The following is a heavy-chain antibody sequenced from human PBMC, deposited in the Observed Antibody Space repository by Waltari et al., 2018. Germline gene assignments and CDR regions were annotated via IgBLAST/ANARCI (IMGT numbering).Heavy chain of an antibody. J-gene: IGHJ5*02. CDR1: GGSFSGYY. CDR2: INHSGST. CDR3: ARGGRYSSSWYLSGSNWFDP. D-gene: IGHD6-13*01. V-gene: IGHV4-34*01. Sequence: QVQLQQWGAGLLKPSETLSLTCAVYGGSFSGYYWSWIRQPPGKGLEWIGEINHSGSTNYNPSLKSRVTISVDTSKNQFSLKLSSVTAADTAVYYCARGGRYSSSWYLSGSNWFDPWGQGTLVTVSS.